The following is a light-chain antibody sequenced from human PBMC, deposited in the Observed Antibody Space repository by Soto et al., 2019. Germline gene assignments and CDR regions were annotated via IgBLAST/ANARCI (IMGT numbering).Light chain of an antibody. V-gene: IGLV2-23*02. CDR1: SSDVGNYNF. CDR3: CSYAGSTTYV. Sequence: QSALTQPASVSGSPGQSITISCTGTSSDVGNYNFVSWYQQHPGKAPKLMIYEVNMRPSGVSNRFSGSKSGNTASLTISGLQAEDEADYFCCSYAGSTTYVFGTGTKLTVL. J-gene: IGLJ1*01. CDR2: EVN.